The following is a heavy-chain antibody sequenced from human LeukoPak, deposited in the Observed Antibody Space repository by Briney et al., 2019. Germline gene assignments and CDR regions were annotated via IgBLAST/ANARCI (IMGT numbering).Heavy chain of an antibody. CDR1: GGSFSGYY. CDR3: ASSFPIAVAGKGTFDY. D-gene: IGHD6-19*01. CDR2: INHSGST. V-gene: IGHV4-34*01. Sequence: SETLSLTCAVYGGSFSGYYWSWIRQPPGKGLEWIGEINHSGSTNYNPSLKSRVTISVDTSKNQFSLKLSSVTAADTAVYYCASSFPIAVAGKGTFDYWGQGTLVIVSS. J-gene: IGHJ4*02.